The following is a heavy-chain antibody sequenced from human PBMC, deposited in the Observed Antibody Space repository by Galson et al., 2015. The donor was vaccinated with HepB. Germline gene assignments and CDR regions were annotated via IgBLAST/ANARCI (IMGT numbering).Heavy chain of an antibody. J-gene: IGHJ4*02. Sequence: SLRLSCAASGFTFSNYYLSWVRQAPGKGLEWISYISSSGSTIYYADSVKGRFTISRDNAKNTLYLQMNSLRAEDTAVYYCAKDRWSYYFDYWGQGTLVTVSS. CDR2: ISSSGSTI. V-gene: IGHV3-11*01. D-gene: IGHD4-23*01. CDR3: AKDRWSYYFDY. CDR1: GFTFSNYY.